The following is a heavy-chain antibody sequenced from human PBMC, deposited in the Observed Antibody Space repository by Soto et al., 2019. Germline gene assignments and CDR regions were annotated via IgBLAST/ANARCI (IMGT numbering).Heavy chain of an antibody. CDR3: ARDIRPHGGKQLHWFDP. J-gene: IGHJ5*02. CDR2: LYYSGST. Sequence: SETLSLTCSVSGGSINSDDSFWGWVRQSPGKGLEWIGSLYYSGSTYYNPSLKSRVTISVDTSKNQFSLKLSSVTAADTAVYYCARDIRPHGGKQLHWFDPWGQGTLVTVSS. CDR1: GGSINSDDSF. D-gene: IGHD6-13*01. V-gene: IGHV4-30-4*08.